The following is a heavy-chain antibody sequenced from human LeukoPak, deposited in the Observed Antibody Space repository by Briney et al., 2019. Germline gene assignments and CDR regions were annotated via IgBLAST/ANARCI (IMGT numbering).Heavy chain of an antibody. J-gene: IGHJ6*04. Sequence: PGGSLRLSCAASGFIVSSNYMSWVRQAPGKGLEWVSYISSSGSTIYHADSVKGRFTISRDNAKNSLYLQVNSLRAEDTAVYYCAELGITMIGGVWGKGTTVTISS. CDR2: ISSSGSTI. D-gene: IGHD3-10*02. CDR3: AELGITMIGGV. CDR1: GFIVSSNY. V-gene: IGHV3-11*01.